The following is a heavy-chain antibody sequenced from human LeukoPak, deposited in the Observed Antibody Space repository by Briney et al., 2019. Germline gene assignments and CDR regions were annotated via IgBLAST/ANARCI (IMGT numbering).Heavy chain of an antibody. Sequence: PGGSLRLSCAASGFTFSSYDMHWVRQATGKGLEWVSAIGTAGDTYYPGSVKGRFTISRENPKTSLYLQMNSLRAGDTAVYYCARGSPGPTGYYFDYWGQGTLVTVSS. CDR1: GFTFSSYD. CDR3: ARGSPGPTGYYFDY. CDR2: IGTAGDT. J-gene: IGHJ4*02. V-gene: IGHV3-13*01.